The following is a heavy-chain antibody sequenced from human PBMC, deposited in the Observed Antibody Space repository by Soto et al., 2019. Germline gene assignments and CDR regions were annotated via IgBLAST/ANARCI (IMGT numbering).Heavy chain of an antibody. V-gene: IGHV1-46*01. CDR1: GYTFTSYY. J-gene: IGHJ4*02. CDR3: ATQDCGGDCYSFYLDY. Sequence: QVQLVQSGAEVKKPGASVKVSCKASGYTFTSYYMHWVRQAPGQGLEWMGIINPSGGSTSYAQKFQGRVTMTRDTSTSTVYMELSSLRSEDTAVYYCATQDCGGDCYSFYLDYWGQGTLVTVSS. D-gene: IGHD2-21*02. CDR2: INPSGGST.